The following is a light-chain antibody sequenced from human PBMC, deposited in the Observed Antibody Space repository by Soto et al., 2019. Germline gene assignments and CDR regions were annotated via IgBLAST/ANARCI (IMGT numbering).Light chain of an antibody. Sequence: ELTQPPSVSVAPGQTSRITCGGNNIGSESVHWYQQRPGKAPVLVVYDDSDRPSGIPERFSGSSSANTATLTISRVEAGDEAEYYCQVWYSSTDCYVFGRGTKVTVL. CDR1: NIGSES. V-gene: IGLV3-21*02. J-gene: IGLJ1*01. CDR3: QVWYSSTDCYV. CDR2: DDS.